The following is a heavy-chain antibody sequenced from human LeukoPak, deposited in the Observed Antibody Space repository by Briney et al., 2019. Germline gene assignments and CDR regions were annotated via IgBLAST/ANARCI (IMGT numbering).Heavy chain of an antibody. V-gene: IGHV3-7*01. CDR1: GFTFTSYW. Sequence: PGGSLRLSCAAFGFTFTSYWMTWVRQAPGKGLEWVANIKQDGSEKNYADSVKGRFTISRDNAKNSLYLQMNSLRGEDTAVYYCARGGYTYDIWGQGTLVTVSS. D-gene: IGHD5-18*01. J-gene: IGHJ4*02. CDR2: IKQDGSEK. CDR3: ARGGYTYDI.